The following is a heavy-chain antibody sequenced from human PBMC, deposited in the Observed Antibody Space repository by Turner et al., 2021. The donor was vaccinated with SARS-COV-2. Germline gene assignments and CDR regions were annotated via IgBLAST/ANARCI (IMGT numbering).Heavy chain of an antibody. D-gene: IGHD1-26*01. CDR3: ARDLAVFSMWEPQYYFDY. V-gene: IGHV1-2*02. J-gene: IGHJ4*02. CDR1: GYTLTGYY. Sequence: QVQLVLSGAEVKMPGASVKVSCKASGYTLTGYYMTWVRQGPGQGLEWRGWINASSCGTNCAQKFQGRVTMTRDTSISTAYMELSRLRSDDAAVYYFARDLAVFSMWEPQYYFDYWGQGTLVTVSS. CDR2: INASSCGT.